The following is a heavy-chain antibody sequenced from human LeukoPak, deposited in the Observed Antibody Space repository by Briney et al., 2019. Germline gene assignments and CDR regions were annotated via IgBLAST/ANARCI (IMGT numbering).Heavy chain of an antibody. Sequence: SCKASGGTFSSYAMSWVRQAPGKGLEWVSGISGSGDNTYYADSVKGRFTISRDNSKNTLYVQVNSLGTEDTAAYYCAKGSYYDSSGSFYSDYWGQGTLVTVSS. CDR1: GGTFSSYA. J-gene: IGHJ4*02. V-gene: IGHV3-23*01. CDR3: AKGSYYDSSGSFYSDY. CDR2: ISGSGDNT. D-gene: IGHD3-22*01.